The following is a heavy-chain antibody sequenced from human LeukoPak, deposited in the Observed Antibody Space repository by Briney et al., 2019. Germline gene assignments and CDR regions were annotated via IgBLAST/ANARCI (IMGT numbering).Heavy chain of an antibody. CDR2: IYHSGST. J-gene: IGHJ4*02. V-gene: IGHV4-38-2*02. D-gene: IGHD3-10*01. CDR3: ARGVVWFGELLYYFDY. CDR1: DYSISSSYY. Sequence: PSETLSLTCTVSDYSISSSYYWGWIRQPPGKGLEWFGIIYHSGSTYYNPSLKSRVTISVDTSKNQFSLKLSSVTAADTAVYYCARGVVWFGELLYYFDYWGQGTLVTVSS.